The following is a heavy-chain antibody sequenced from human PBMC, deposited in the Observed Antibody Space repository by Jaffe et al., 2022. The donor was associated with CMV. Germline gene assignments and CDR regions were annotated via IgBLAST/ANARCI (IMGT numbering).Heavy chain of an antibody. CDR3: ARALAGYYYDSSGPGAFDI. V-gene: IGHV3-11*06. CDR2: ISSSSSYT. CDR1: GFTFSDYY. D-gene: IGHD3-22*01. J-gene: IGHJ3*02. Sequence: QVQLVESGGGLVKPGGSLRLSCAASGFTFSDYYMSWIRQAPGKGLEWVSYISSSSSYTNYADSVKGRFTISRDNAKNSLYLQMNSLRAEDTAVYYCARALAGYYYDSSGPGAFDIWGQGTMVTVSS.